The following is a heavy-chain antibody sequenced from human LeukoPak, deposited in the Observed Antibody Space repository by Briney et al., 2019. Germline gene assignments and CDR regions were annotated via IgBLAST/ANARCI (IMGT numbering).Heavy chain of an antibody. D-gene: IGHD6-19*01. V-gene: IGHV3-21*01. Sequence: GGSLRLSCAPSGLTFSSQSMKWVRQAPGKGLEWVSSIISSSSHIYYADSVKGRFTISRDNAKSSLYLQMNSLRAEDTAVYYCARDLSSGWFTYFDYWGQGTLVTVSS. CDR1: GLTFSSQS. J-gene: IGHJ4*02. CDR3: ARDLSSGWFTYFDY. CDR2: IISSSSHI.